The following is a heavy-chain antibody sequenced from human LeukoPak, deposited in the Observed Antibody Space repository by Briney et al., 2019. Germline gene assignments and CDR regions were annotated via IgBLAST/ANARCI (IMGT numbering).Heavy chain of an antibody. Sequence: GRSLRLSCAASGFTFSSYAMHWVRQAPGKGLEWVAVISYDGSNKYYADSVKGRFTISRDNSKNTLYLQMNSLRAEDTAVYYCARSMRDTHPPHNSYYYYGMDVWGQGTTVTVSS. V-gene: IGHV3-30-3*01. CDR2: ISYDGSNK. CDR1: GFTFSSYA. D-gene: IGHD2/OR15-2a*01. J-gene: IGHJ6*02. CDR3: ARSMRDTHPPHNSYYYYGMDV.